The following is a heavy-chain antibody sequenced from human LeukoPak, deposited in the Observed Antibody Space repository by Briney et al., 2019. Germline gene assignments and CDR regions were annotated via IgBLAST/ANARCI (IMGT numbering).Heavy chain of an antibody. CDR1: GGSFSGYY. V-gene: IGHV4-34*01. J-gene: IGHJ4*02. D-gene: IGHD6-13*01. Sequence: SETLSLTCAVYGGSFSGYYWSWIRQPPGKGLEWIGEINHSGSTNYNPSLKSRVTISVDTSKNQFSLKLSSVTAADTAVYYCARQKKTGYSSSWYGNYYFDYWGQGTLVTVSS. CDR2: INHSGST. CDR3: ARQKKTGYSSSWYGNYYFDY.